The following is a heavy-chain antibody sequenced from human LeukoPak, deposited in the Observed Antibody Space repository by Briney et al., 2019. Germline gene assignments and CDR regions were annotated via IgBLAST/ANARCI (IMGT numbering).Heavy chain of an antibody. D-gene: IGHD2/OR15-2a*01. CDR3: ARNAYYSADY. V-gene: IGHV4-4*02. CDR2: IHHSGST. CDR1: GGSISSGYW. Sequence: SETLSLTCAVSGGSISSGYWWSWVRQPPGKGLEWIGEIHHSGSTNYNPSLKSRVTISVDKSKNQLSLMLTSVTAADTAVYYCARNAYYSADYWGQGTLVTVSS. J-gene: IGHJ4*02.